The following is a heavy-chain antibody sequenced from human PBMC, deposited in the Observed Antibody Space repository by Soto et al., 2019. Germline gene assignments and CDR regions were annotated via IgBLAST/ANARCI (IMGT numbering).Heavy chain of an antibody. CDR2: IKSKTDGGTT. J-gene: IGHJ4*02. V-gene: IGHV3-15*07. CDR1: GFTFSNAW. Sequence: PGGSLGLSCAASGFTFSNAWMNWVRQAPEKGLEWVGRIKSKTDGGTTDYAAPVKGRFTISRDDSKNTLYLQMNSLKTEDTAVYYCTTDSAGSGDLDYWGQGTLVTGSS. CDR3: TTDSAGSGDLDY. D-gene: IGHD3-10*01.